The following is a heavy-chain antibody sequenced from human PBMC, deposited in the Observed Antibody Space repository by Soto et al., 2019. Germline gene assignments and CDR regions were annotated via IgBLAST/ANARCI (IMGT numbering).Heavy chain of an antibody. CDR3: AREGGSYYDSRYFDL. V-gene: IGHV4-59*01. J-gene: IGHJ2*01. CDR2: IYYSGST. Sequence: QVQLQESGPGLVKPSETLSLTCTVSGGSISSYYWSWIRQPPGKGLEWIGYIYYSGSTKHNPSLNRRVTISVDTSKNQSPRKLTSLTAADTAVYYCAREGGSYYDSRYFDLWGRGTLVTVSS. CDR1: GGSISSYY. D-gene: IGHD1-26*01.